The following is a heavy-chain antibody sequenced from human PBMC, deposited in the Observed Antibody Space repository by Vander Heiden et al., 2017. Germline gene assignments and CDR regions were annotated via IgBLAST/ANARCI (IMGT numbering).Heavy chain of an antibody. CDR3: AKSRGYSYAYYFDD. CDR1: RFTFSSYA. V-gene: IGHV3-23*01. J-gene: IGHJ4*02. Sequence: VQLLESGGGLVQPGGSLSLSCAASRFTFSSYAMSWVGQAPGKGLEWVSASSGSGGSTYYADAVKGRFAISRDNSKETLYLQMNSLRAEETAVYYCAKSRGYSYAYYFDDWGQGTLVTVSS. CDR2: SSGSGGST. D-gene: IGHD5-18*01.